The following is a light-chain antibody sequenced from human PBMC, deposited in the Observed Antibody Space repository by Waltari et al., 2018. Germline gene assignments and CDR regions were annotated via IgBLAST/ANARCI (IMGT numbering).Light chain of an antibody. J-gene: IGKJ2*01. CDR3: QQYGSSPKYT. CDR1: QSVSSSY. Sequence: EIVLTQSPGTLSLSPGERATLSCRANQSVSSSYLAWYQQKPGQAPRLLIYGASSRATGIPDRFSGSGSGTDFTLTISRLEPEDFAVYYCQQYGSSPKYTFGQGTKLEIK. V-gene: IGKV3-20*01. CDR2: GAS.